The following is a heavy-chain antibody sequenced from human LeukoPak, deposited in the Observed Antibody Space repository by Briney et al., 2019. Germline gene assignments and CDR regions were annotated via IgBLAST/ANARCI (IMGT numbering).Heavy chain of an antibody. V-gene: IGHV3-33*01. J-gene: IGHJ3*02. CDR1: GFTFSSYG. CDR3: ARDPGDYYGSGSSDAFDI. CDR2: IWYDGSNK. Sequence: GGSLRLSCAASGFTFSSYGMHWVRQAPGKGLEWVAVIWYDGSNKYYADSVKGRFTISRDNSKNTLYLQMNSLRAEDTAVYYCARDPGDYYGSGSSDAFDIWGQGTMVTVSS. D-gene: IGHD3-10*01.